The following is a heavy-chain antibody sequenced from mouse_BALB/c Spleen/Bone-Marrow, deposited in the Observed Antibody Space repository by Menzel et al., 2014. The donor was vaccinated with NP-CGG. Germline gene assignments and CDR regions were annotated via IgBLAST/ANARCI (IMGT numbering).Heavy chain of an antibody. Sequence: EVQLVESGPGLVKPSQTVSLTCTVTGISITTGNYRWSWIRQSPGNKLEWIGYIYYSGTITYNPSLTSRTTITRDTSKNQFFLEMNSLTAEDTATYYCARDGGLRGYAMDYWGQGTSVTVSS. CDR3: ARDGGLRGYAMDY. CDR2: IYYSGTI. D-gene: IGHD2-4*01. CDR1: GISITTGNYR. J-gene: IGHJ4*01. V-gene: IGHV3-5*02.